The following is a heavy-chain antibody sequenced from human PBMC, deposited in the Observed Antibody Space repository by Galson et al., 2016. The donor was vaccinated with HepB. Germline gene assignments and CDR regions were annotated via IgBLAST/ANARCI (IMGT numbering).Heavy chain of an antibody. CDR1: DFTFSSYA. Sequence: CAASDFTFSSYAMHWVRQAPGKGLDWVAFIVHDGTSQHYGDSVRGRFTVSRDNSKNTVFLHMTSLETEDTAVYFCARGWSDFDVWGQGALVIVSS. V-gene: IGHV3-30*04. CDR3: ARGWSDFDV. J-gene: IGHJ4*02. CDR2: IVHDGTSQ. D-gene: IGHD2-15*01.